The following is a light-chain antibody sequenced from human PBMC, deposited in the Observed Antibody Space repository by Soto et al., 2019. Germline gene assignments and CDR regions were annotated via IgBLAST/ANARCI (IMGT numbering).Light chain of an antibody. V-gene: IGKV1-39*01. J-gene: IGKJ5*01. CDR3: QQCGSSFRT. CDR1: QSISSY. Sequence: IRRTPFLSSMSASVGDRVTITCRASQSISSYLNWYQQKPGKAPKLLIYAASSLQSGVPSRFSGSGSGTDFTLTISRLEPEDFAAYYCQQCGSSFRTFGQGTRLEIK. CDR2: AAS.